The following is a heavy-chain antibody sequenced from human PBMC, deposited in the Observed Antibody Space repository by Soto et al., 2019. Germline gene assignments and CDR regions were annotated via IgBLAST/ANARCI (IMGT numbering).Heavy chain of an antibody. J-gene: IGHJ3*02. CDR3: ARDRPDAFDI. V-gene: IGHV3-30*03. CDR1: GFTFSTYG. Sequence: GSLRLSCAASGFTFSTYGMHWVRQAPGKGLEWVAVVSFDGSNKYYADSVKGRFTISRDNSKNTLYLQMNSLRAEDTAVYYCARDRPDAFDIWGQGTMVTVSS. CDR2: VSFDGSNK.